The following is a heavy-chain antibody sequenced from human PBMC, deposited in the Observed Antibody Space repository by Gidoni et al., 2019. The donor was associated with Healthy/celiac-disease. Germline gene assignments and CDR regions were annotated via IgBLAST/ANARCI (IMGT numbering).Heavy chain of an antibody. J-gene: IGHJ5*02. V-gene: IGHV5-51*01. CDR3: ARLFSSGYYYPHWFDP. CDR1: GYTFPNYW. D-gene: IGHD3-22*01. Sequence: EVQLVQSGAEVKKPGESLKIPCTGSGYTFPNYWIGWVRQMPGKGLEWMGIIYPGDSDTRYSPSFQGQVTISADKSISTAYLQWSSLKASDTAMYYCARLFSSGYYYPHWFDPWGQGTLVTVSS. CDR2: IYPGDSDT.